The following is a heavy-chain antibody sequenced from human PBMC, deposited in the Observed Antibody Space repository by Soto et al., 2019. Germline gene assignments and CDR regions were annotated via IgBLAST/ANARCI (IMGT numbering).Heavy chain of an antibody. CDR1: GGSFSGNY. J-gene: IGHJ4*02. CDR2: VNHSGST. Sequence: SETLSLTCAVFGGSFSGNYWTWIRQPPGKGLEWIGEVNHSGSTNYNPSLKSRITISVDTSKNQFSLHLSSVTAADTAVYYCARARDGYNYFDYWGQGTLVTVSS. CDR3: ARARDGYNYFDY. V-gene: IGHV4-34*01. D-gene: IGHD5-12*01.